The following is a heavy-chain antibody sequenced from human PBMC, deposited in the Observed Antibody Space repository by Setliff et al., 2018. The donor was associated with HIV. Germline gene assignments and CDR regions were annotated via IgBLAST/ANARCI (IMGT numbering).Heavy chain of an antibody. Sequence: ASVKVSCKVSRYTLTELSMHWVRQAPGKGLEWMGSFDPEHRKTLYAQKFQGRVAMTQDTSTDTAYMELSSLRSDDTAVYYCAAKRRYNYDLKGPLDYWAQGTLVTVSS. V-gene: IGHV1-24*01. CDR1: RYTLTELS. CDR3: AAKRRYNYDLKGPLDY. CDR2: FDPEHRKT. D-gene: IGHD5-18*01. J-gene: IGHJ4*02.